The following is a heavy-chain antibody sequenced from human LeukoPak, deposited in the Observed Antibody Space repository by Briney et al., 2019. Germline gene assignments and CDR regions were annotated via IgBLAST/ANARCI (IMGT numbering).Heavy chain of an antibody. CDR3: ARDQGSGSYVFDY. CDR2: ISYDGSNK. V-gene: IGHV3-33*01. J-gene: IGHJ4*02. CDR1: GFPFSSYG. Sequence: GSLSLSCAASGFPFSSYGMHWVRRAPGKGLEGVAVISYDGSNKYYSDSVKGRFTISRDNSKNTLYLQMNSLRAEDTAVYYCARDQGSGSYVFDYGGQGTLATVS. D-gene: IGHD1-26*01.